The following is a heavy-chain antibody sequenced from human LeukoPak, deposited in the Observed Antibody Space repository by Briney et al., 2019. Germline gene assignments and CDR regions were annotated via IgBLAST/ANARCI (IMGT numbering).Heavy chain of an antibody. V-gene: IGHV4-4*07. CDR3: ARGYCSGGSCYSFDY. Sequence: SETLSLTCSVSGGSFIGYYWSWIRQPAGKGLEWIGRIYTSGNTNYNPSLKSRVTMSVDTSKNQFSLKLSSVTAAATAVYYCARGYCSGGSCYSFDYWGQGTLVTVSS. J-gene: IGHJ4*02. CDR1: GGSFIGYY. CDR2: IYTSGNT. D-gene: IGHD2-15*01.